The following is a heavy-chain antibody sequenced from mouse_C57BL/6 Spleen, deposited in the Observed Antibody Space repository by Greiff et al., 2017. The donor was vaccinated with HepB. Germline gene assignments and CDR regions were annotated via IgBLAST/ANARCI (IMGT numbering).Heavy chain of an antibody. D-gene: IGHD1-1*01. CDR2: ISYDGSN. Sequence: EVKLMESGPGLVKPSQSLSLTCSVTGYSITSGYYWNWIRQFPGNKLEWMGYISYDGSNNYNPSLKNRISITRDTSKNQFFLKLNSVTTEDTATYYCARVPLITTGAMDYWGQGTSVTVSS. CDR3: ARVPLITTGAMDY. J-gene: IGHJ4*01. CDR1: GYSITSGYY. V-gene: IGHV3-6*01.